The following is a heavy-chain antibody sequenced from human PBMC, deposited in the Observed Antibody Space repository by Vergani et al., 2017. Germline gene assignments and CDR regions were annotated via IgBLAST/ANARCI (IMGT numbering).Heavy chain of an antibody. Sequence: EVHLEESGGGLVQPGGSLRLLCAASGFTFGDYYTAWIRLAPGKGLDWVASIKRDGTETFYVVTVKGRFTITRDNAKTTLYLQMNSLRDEDTAIYYCVKEKIDLGAYFCDSWGHGILVTVSS. CDR3: VKEKIDLGAYFCDS. V-gene: IGHV3-7*03. J-gene: IGHJ5*01. CDR1: GFTFGDYY. D-gene: IGHD2/OR15-2a*01. CDR2: IKRDGTET.